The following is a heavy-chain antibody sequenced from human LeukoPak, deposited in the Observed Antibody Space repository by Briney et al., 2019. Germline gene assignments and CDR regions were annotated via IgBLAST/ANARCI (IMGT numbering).Heavy chain of an antibody. CDR2: IYYSGST. V-gene: IGHV4-59*01. D-gene: IGHD6-13*01. CDR3: ARVSSSWSTGGILLFDY. CDR1: GGSISSYY. J-gene: IGHJ4*02. Sequence: SETLSLTCTVSGGSISSYYWSWIRQPPGKGLEWIGYIYYSGSTNYNPSLKSRVTISVDTSKNQFSLKLSSVTAADTAVYYCARVSSSWSTGGILLFDYWGQGTLVTVSS.